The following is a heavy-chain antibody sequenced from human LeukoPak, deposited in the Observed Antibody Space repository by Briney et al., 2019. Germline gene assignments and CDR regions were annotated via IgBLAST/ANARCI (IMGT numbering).Heavy chain of an antibody. D-gene: IGHD6-13*01. Sequence: ASVKVSCKASGYTFTSYYMHWVRQAPGQGLEWMGWISAYNGNTNYAQKLQGRVTMTTDTSTSTAYMELRSLRSDDTAVYYCARRGYSSSWYSYAFDIWGQGTMVTVSS. CDR3: ARRGYSSSWYSYAFDI. CDR2: ISAYNGNT. J-gene: IGHJ3*02. V-gene: IGHV1-18*04. CDR1: GYTFTSYY.